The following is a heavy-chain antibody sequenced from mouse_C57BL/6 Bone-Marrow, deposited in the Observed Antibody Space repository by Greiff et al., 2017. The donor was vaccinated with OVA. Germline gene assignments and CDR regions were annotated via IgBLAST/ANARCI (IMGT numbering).Heavy chain of an antibody. J-gene: IGHJ1*03. V-gene: IGHV1-15*01. CDR1: GYTFTDYE. CDR3: TRGRYGNYPYWYFDV. D-gene: IGHD2-1*01. Sequence: QVQLQQSGAELVRPGASVTLSCKASGYTFTDYEMHWVKQTPVHGLEWIGAIDPETGGTAYNQKFKGKAILTADKSSSTAYMELRSLTSEDSAVYDCTRGRYGNYPYWYFDVWGTGTTVTVSS. CDR2: IDPETGGT.